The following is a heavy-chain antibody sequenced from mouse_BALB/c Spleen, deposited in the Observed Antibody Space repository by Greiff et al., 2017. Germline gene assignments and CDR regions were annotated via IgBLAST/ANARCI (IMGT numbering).Heavy chain of an antibody. Sequence: QVQLKESGAELMKPGASVKISCKATGYTFSSYWIEWVKQRPGHGLEWIGEILPGSGSTNYNEKFKGKATFTADTSSNTAYMQLSSLTSEDSAVYYCARERGTTVRSHWYFDVWGAGTTVTVSS. CDR3: ARERGTTVRSHWYFDV. V-gene: IGHV1-9*01. CDR2: ILPGSGST. D-gene: IGHD1-1*01. J-gene: IGHJ1*01. CDR1: GYTFSSYW.